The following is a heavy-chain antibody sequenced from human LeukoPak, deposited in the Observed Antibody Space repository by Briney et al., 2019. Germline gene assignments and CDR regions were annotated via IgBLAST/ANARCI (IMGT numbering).Heavy chain of an antibody. CDR1: GFTFSSYW. CDR3: ARDTNRGVAYYYGMDV. V-gene: IGHV3-7*01. J-gene: IGHJ6*02. Sequence: PGGSLRLSCAASGFTFSSYWMSWVRQAPGKGLEWVANIKQDGSEKYYVDSVKGRFTISRDNAKNSLYLQMNSLRAEDTAVYYCARDTNRGVAYYYGMDVWGQGTTVTVSS. CDR2: IKQDGSEK. D-gene: IGHD3-3*01.